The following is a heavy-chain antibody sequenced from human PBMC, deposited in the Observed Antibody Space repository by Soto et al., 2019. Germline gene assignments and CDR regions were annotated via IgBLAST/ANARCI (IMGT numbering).Heavy chain of an antibody. CDR3: ATAKRAYRIVVVPANWFVP. V-gene: IGHV1-2*02. CDR2: INPNSGGT. Sequence: GASVKVSCKASGYTFTGYYMHWVRQAPGQGLEWMGWINPNSGGTNCAQKFQGRVTMTRDTSISTAYMELSRLRSDDTAVYYCATAKRAYRIVVVPANWFVPWGQGTLVTVSS. CDR1: GYTFTGYY. J-gene: IGHJ5*02. D-gene: IGHD2-2*01.